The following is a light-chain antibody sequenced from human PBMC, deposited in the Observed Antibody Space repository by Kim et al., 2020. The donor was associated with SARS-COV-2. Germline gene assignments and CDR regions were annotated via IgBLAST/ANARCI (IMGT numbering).Light chain of an antibody. Sequence: QSVLTQPPSVSAAPGQKVSISCSGGSSNIGNNDVTWYQQFPGTAPKLIIYDNNKRPSGIPYRFSGSKSGTSATLGITGLQTGDEADYYCATWDSSLSADHWWVFGGGTQLTVL. CDR2: DNN. J-gene: IGLJ3*02. CDR3: ATWDSSLSADHWWV. CDR1: SSNIGNND. V-gene: IGLV1-51*01.